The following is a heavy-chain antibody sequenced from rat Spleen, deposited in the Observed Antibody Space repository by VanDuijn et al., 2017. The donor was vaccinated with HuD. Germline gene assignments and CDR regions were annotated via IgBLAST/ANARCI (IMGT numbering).Heavy chain of an antibody. CDR2: ISPSGGST. V-gene: IGHV5S23*01. J-gene: IGHJ2*01. CDR3: ARRHYGYTDYFDY. Sequence: EVQLVESGGGLVQPGRSLKLSCAASGFTFSNYDLAWVRQAPTKGLEWVASISPSGGSTYYRASVKGRFTVSRDNAKSTLSLQMDSLRSEDTATYYCARRHYGYTDYFDYWGQGVMVTVSS. D-gene: IGHD1-9*01. CDR1: GFTFSNYD.